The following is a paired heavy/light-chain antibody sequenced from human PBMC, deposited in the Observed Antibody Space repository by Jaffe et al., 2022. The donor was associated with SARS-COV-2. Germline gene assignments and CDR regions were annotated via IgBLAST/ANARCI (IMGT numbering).Heavy chain of an antibody. CDR3: AKDGAANGRRGLDV. Sequence: QVQLVESGGGVVQPGRSLRLSCAASGFTFSNYAMHWVRQAPGKGLEWVAVLAYDGSNKNYADSVKGRFTISRDNSDNTLYLQMNSLRADDTAVYYCAKDGAANGRRGLDVWGQGTTVTVSS. CDR1: GFTFSNYA. D-gene: IGHD6-13*01. CDR2: LAYDGSNK. V-gene: IGHV3-30*18. J-gene: IGHJ6*02.
Light chain of an antibody. CDR3: MEALHSFT. J-gene: IGKJ2*01. CDR1: QSLLHSNGDNY. CDR2: LGS. V-gene: IGKV2-28*01. Sequence: DIVMTQSPLSLPVTPGEPASISCTSSQSLLHSNGDNYLHWYLQKPGQSPQLLIYLGSNRASGVPDRFSGSGSGTAFTLKITRVEAEDVGIYSCMEALHSFTFGQGTNLEIK.